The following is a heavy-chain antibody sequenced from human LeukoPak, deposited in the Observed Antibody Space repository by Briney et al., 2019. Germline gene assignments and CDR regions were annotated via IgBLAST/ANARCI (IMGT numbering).Heavy chain of an antibody. CDR1: GFIFSSYA. D-gene: IGHD3-10*01. J-gene: IGHJ4*02. CDR3: ALSYYYGSGTIAPAGYYFDY. CDR2: ISYDGSNK. Sequence: PGGSLRLSCAASGFIFSSYAMHWVRQAPGKGLEWVAVISYDGSNKYYADSVKGRFTISRDNSKNTLYLQMNSLRAEDTAVYYCALSYYYGSGTIAPAGYYFDYWGQGTLVTVSS. V-gene: IGHV3-30*04.